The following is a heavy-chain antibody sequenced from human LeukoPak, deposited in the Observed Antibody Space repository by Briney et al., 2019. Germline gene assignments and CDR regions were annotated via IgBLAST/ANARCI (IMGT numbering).Heavy chain of an antibody. CDR3: ARAETAMATYYYGMDV. Sequence: GASVKVSCKASGGTFSSCAISWVRQAPGQGLEWMGGIIPIFGTANYAQKFQGRVTITADESTSTAYMELSSLRSEDTAVYYCARAETAMATYYYGMDVWGQGTTVTVSS. D-gene: IGHD5-18*01. J-gene: IGHJ6*02. CDR1: GGTFSSCA. V-gene: IGHV1-69*13. CDR2: IIPIFGTA.